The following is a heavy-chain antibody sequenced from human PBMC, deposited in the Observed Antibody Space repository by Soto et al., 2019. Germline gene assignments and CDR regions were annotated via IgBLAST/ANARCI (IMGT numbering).Heavy chain of an antibody. CDR2: IYYSGGV. J-gene: IGHJ4*02. CDR3: ARDLYGSGNPFDY. CDR1: GGSISTYS. V-gene: IGHV4-59*01. D-gene: IGHD3-10*01. Sequence: SETLSLTCAVSGGSISTYSLSWIRQPPGKGLEWIGYIYYSGGVNYNPSLKSRITISVDTSKNQFSLKLSSVTAADTAVYYCARDLYGSGNPFDYWGQGILVTVYS.